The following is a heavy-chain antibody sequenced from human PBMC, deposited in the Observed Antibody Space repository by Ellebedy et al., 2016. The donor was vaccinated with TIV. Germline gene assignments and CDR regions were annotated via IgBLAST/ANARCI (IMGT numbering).Heavy chain of an antibody. CDR1: GFTFSDYY. Sequence: GESLKISXAASGFTFSDYYMSWIRQAPGKGLEWVSYISSSGSTIYYADSVKGRFTISRDNAKNSLYLQMNSLRAEDTAVYYCARDRKGYHNWFDPWGQGTLVTVSS. CDR3: ARDRKGYHNWFDP. CDR2: ISSSGSTI. J-gene: IGHJ5*02. D-gene: IGHD5-18*01. V-gene: IGHV3-11*04.